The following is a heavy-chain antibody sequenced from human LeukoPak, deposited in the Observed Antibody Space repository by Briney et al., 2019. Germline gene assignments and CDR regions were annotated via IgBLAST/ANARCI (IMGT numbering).Heavy chain of an antibody. D-gene: IGHD3-3*01. V-gene: IGHV4-38-2*02. Sequence: PSETLSLTCTVSGYSISSGYYWGWIRQPPGKGLEWIGSIYHSGSTYYNPSLKSRVTISVDTSKNQFSLKLSSVTAADTAVYYCARDVGGFLEWGQGTMVTVSS. CDR1: GYSISSGYY. CDR2: IYHSGST. CDR3: ARDVGGFLE. J-gene: IGHJ3*01.